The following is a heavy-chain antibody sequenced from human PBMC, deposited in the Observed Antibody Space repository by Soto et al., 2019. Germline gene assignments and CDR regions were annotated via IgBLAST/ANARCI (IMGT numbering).Heavy chain of an antibody. V-gene: IGHV2-5*02. CDR2: IYWDDDK. Sequence: QITLKESGTTLVRPPQTLTLTCTFSGFSLTSGVGVGWIRQPPGKALEWLALIYWDDDKRYSPSLKNRLTITKYTSKNQEVLTMSHVGPVHTATDCSAHIYPEIVTAGGRGGFDYWGQGTLVTVSS. J-gene: IGHJ4*02. D-gene: IGHD2-8*02. CDR3: AHIYPEIVTAGGRGGFDY. CDR1: GFSLTSGVG.